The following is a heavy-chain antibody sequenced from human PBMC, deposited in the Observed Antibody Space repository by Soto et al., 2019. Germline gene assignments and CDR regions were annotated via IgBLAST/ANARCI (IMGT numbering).Heavy chain of an antibody. D-gene: IGHD3-10*01. CDR2: IIPIFGTA. Sequence: QVQLVQSGAEVKKPGSSVKVSCKASGGTFSSYAISWVRQAPGQGLEWMGGIIPIFGTANYAQKFQGRVTITADESTSTAYMELSSLRSEDTAVYYCARDGTADYGSGETKYYYYGMDVWGQGTTVTVSS. CDR3: ARDGTADYGSGETKYYYYGMDV. CDR1: GGTFSSYA. J-gene: IGHJ6*02. V-gene: IGHV1-69*01.